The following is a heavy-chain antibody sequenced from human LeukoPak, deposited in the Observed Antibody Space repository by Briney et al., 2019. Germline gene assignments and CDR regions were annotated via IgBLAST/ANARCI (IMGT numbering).Heavy chain of an antibody. CDR1: GGSISSSSYY. D-gene: IGHD3-9*01. V-gene: IGHV4-39*07. Sequence: SETLSLTCTVSGGSISSSSYYWGWIRQPPGKGLEWIGSIYYSGSTYYNPSLKSRVTISVDTSKNQFSLKLSSVTAADTAVYYCARAVDGILTGYYQDYWGQGTLVTVSS. CDR2: IYYSGST. J-gene: IGHJ4*02. CDR3: ARAVDGILTGYYQDY.